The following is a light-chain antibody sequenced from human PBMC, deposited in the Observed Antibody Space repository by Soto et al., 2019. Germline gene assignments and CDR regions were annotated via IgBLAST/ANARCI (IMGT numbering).Light chain of an antibody. CDR1: QSITNY. Sequence: DIQLTQSPSSLSASVGYRVTNTCRASQSITNYLNWYQQKPGKAPELLIYAASTLQRGVPSRFSGSGSGTEFAFTISSLQPEDFATYYCQQTYITPRTFGQGTKVEVK. J-gene: IGKJ1*01. CDR3: QQTYITPRT. CDR2: AAS. V-gene: IGKV1-39*01.